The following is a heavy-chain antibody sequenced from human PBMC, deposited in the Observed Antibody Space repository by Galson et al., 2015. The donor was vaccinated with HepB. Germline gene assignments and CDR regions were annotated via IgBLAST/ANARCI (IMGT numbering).Heavy chain of an antibody. CDR2: ISYDGSNK. CDR1: GFTFSDYG. Sequence: SLRLSCAASGFTFSDYGMNWVRQAPGKGLEWVAVISYDGSNKYYADSLKGRFTISRDNSKSTLYLQMNSLNPEDTAVYYCASRPSASLEYWGQGILVTISS. J-gene: IGHJ4*02. CDR3: ASRPSASLEY. V-gene: IGHV3-30*03.